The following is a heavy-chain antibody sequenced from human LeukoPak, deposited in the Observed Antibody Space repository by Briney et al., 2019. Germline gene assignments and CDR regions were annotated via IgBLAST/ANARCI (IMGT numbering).Heavy chain of an antibody. CDR2: MNPNSGNT. J-gene: IGHJ4*02. Sequence: ASVKVSCKASGYTFTSYDINWVRQATGQGLEWMGWMNPNSGNTGYAQKFQGRVTMTRNTSISTAYMELSSLRSEDTAVYYCARLRDSSGYLLDYWGQGTLVTVSS. V-gene: IGHV1-8*01. D-gene: IGHD3-22*01. CDR1: GYTFTSYD. CDR3: ARLRDSSGYLLDY.